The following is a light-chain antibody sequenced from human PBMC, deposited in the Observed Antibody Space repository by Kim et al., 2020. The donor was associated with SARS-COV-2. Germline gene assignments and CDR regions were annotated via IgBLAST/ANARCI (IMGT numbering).Light chain of an antibody. Sequence: RAAIHGKTDQSVLYSSKNEYYLAWYHEKPELPRKLLINWASTRGYGFPDRFSGNWSGTDLTLTICSLQAEDVAVYYCHQYSNTPPPFGQGGKVA. CDR3: HQYSNTPPP. V-gene: IGKV4-1*01. J-gene: IGKJ2*01. CDR2: WAS. CDR1: QSVLYSSKNEYY.